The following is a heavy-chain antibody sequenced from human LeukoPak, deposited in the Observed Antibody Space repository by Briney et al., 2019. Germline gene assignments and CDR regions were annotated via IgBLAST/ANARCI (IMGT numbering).Heavy chain of an antibody. J-gene: IGHJ6*02. Sequence: PSETLSLTCTVSGGSISSSSYYWGWIRQPPGKGLEWIGSIYYSGSTYYNPSLKSRVTLSVDTSKNQFSLKLSSVTAADTAVYYCARHERPVGYYYYYGMDVWGQGTTVTVSS. V-gene: IGHV4-39*01. CDR3: ARHERPVGYYYYYGMDV. CDR1: GGSISSSSYY. D-gene: IGHD1-26*01. CDR2: IYYSGST.